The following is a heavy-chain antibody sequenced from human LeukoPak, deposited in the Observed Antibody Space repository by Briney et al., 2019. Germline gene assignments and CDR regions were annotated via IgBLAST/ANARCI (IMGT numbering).Heavy chain of an antibody. V-gene: IGHV1-46*01. CDR1: GYTFTSYY. J-gene: IGHJ4*02. CDR2: INPSGGST. Sequence: ASVKVSCKASGYTFTSYYMHWVRQAPGQGLEWMGIINPSGGSTSYAQKFQGRVTMTRDTSTSTVYMELSSLRSEDTAVYYCARESSGYGSGSYKAFDYWGQGTLVTVSS. CDR3: ARESSGYGSGSYKAFDY. D-gene: IGHD3-10*01.